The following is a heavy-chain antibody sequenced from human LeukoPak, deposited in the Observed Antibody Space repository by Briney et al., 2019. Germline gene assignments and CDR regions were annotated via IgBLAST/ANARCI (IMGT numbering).Heavy chain of an antibody. D-gene: IGHD6-13*01. CDR1: GFTFSSYV. Sequence: GGSLRLSCAASGFTFSSYVMHWVRQAPGKGLEWVAFIRYDGSNKYYADSVKGRFAISRDNSKNTLYLQMNSLRGEDTAVYYCAKGTYSSSWEFDYWGQGTLVTVSS. CDR3: AKGTYSSSWEFDY. V-gene: IGHV3-30*02. CDR2: IRYDGSNK. J-gene: IGHJ4*02.